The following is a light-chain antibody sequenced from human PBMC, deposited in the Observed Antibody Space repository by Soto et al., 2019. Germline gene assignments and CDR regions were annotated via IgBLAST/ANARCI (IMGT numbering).Light chain of an antibody. CDR3: SSYTSSSTLVV. Sequence: GNSSEVGGYNYVSWYQQHPGKAPKLMIYDVSNRPSGVSNRFSGSKSGNTASLTISGLQAENEADYYCSSYTSSSTLVVFGTGTKVPV. CDR1: SSEVGGYNY. V-gene: IGLV2-14*04. CDR2: DVS. J-gene: IGLJ1*01.